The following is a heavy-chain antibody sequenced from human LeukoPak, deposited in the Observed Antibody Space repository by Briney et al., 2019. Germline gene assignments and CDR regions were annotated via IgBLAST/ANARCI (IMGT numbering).Heavy chain of an antibody. D-gene: IGHD4-17*01. Sequence: GGSLRLSCAASGFTFSRYAMSWVRQAPGKGLEWVSAISGSGGSTYYADSVKGRFTISRDNSKNTLYLQMNSLRAEDTAVYYCAKGVGMTTVTTADYWGQGTLVTVSS. J-gene: IGHJ4*02. V-gene: IGHV3-23*01. CDR3: AKGVGMTTVTTADY. CDR1: GFTFSRYA. CDR2: ISGSGGST.